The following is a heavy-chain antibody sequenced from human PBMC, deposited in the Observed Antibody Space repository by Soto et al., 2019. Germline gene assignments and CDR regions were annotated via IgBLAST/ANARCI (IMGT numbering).Heavy chain of an antibody. CDR2: IYYSGST. CDR1: GGSVSSSSYY. Sequence: PSETLSLTCTVSGGSVSSSSYYWSWIRQPPGKGLEWIGYIYYSGSTYYNPSLKSRVTISLDTSKNQFSLRLSSVTTADTAVYYCARYDNWFDPWGQGTLVTVSS. V-gene: IGHV4-61*01. CDR3: ARYDNWFDP. J-gene: IGHJ5*02.